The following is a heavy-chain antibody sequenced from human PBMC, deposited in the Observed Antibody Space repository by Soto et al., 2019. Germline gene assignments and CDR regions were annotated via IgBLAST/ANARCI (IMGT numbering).Heavy chain of an antibody. CDR1: GFTFSSYG. D-gene: IGHD3-3*01. J-gene: IGHJ4*02. Sequence: GGSLRLSCAASGFTFSSYGMHWVRQAPGKGLEWVAVISYDVSNKYYADSLKGRFTISRDNAKNTLYLQMISLRAEDTAVYYCATGQFLEWPTMDYCGQGTLVTVSS. CDR3: ATGQFLEWPTMDY. CDR2: ISYDVSNK. V-gene: IGHV3-30*03.